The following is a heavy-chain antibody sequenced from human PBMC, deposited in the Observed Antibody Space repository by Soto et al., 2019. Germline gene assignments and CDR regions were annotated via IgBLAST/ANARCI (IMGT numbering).Heavy chain of an antibody. Sequence: ASVKVSCKASGYTFTSYDINWVRQATGQGLVWMGWMNPNSGNTGYAQKFQGRVTMTRNTSISTAYMELSSLRSEDTAVYYCASSIAVAGPFDYWGQGTLVTVSS. J-gene: IGHJ4*02. V-gene: IGHV1-8*01. CDR3: ASSIAVAGPFDY. D-gene: IGHD6-19*01. CDR2: MNPNSGNT. CDR1: GYTFTSYD.